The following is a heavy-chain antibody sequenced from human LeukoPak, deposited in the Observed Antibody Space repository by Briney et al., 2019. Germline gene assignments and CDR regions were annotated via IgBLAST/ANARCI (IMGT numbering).Heavy chain of an antibody. D-gene: IGHD6-13*01. J-gene: IGHJ4*02. CDR3: ARGPYSSNWYVDY. Sequence: PGGSLRLSCAASGFPLSSYEMNWVRLSPGKGLEGISYISRTGNSIYYADSVKGRFTISRDSAKNSLYLQMNSLRAEDTAVYYCARGPYSSNWYVDYWGQGTLVTVAS. CDR1: GFPLSSYE. V-gene: IGHV3-48*03. CDR2: ISRTGNSI.